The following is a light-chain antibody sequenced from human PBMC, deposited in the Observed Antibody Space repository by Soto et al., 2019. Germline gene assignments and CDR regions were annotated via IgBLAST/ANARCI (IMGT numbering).Light chain of an antibody. Sequence: QSALTQPRSVSGSPGQSVTISCTGTSTDVGGYNYVSWYQQHPGKVPKLMIYDVSKRPSGVPDRFSGSKSGNTASVTISGLQAEDEADYYCCSYAGSDTLYVFGSGTKLTVL. J-gene: IGLJ1*01. CDR2: DVS. V-gene: IGLV2-11*01. CDR3: CSYAGSDTLYV. CDR1: STDVGGYNY.